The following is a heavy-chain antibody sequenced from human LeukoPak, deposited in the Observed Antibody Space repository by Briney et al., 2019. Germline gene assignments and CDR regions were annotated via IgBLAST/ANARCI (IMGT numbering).Heavy chain of an antibody. CDR3: AKDRSSRYDFWSGSFSHYYYYYMDV. D-gene: IGHD3-3*01. CDR1: GFTFSSYA. V-gene: IGHV3-30-3*01. J-gene: IGHJ6*03. Sequence: GGSLRLSCAASGFTFSSYATHWVRQAPGKGLEWVAVISYDGSNKYYADSVKGRFTISRDNSKNTLYLQMNSLRAEDTAVYYCAKDRSSRYDFWSGSFSHYYYYYMDVWGKGTTVTVSS. CDR2: ISYDGSNK.